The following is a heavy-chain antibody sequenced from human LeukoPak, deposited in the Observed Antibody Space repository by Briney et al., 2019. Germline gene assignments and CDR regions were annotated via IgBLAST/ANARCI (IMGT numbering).Heavy chain of an antibody. D-gene: IGHD3-10*01. CDR1: GYTFTSYY. J-gene: IGHJ1*01. CDR2: INPSGGST. V-gene: IGHV1-46*01. Sequence: GASVKVSRKASGYTFTSYYMHWVRQAPGQGLEWMGIINPSGGSTSYAQKFQGRVTMTRDTSTSTVYMELSSLRSEDTVVYYCARSATMVRGVLKHWGQGTLVTVSS. CDR3: ARSATMVRGVLKH.